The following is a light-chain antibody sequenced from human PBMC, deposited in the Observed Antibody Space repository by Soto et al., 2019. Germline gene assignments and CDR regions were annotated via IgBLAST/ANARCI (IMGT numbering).Light chain of an antibody. CDR1: QGIRSD. CDR3: QQLNSYPPT. Sequence: DIQLTQSPSFLSTSVGDRVTITCRATQGIRSDLAWYQQKPGKAPKLLIYAATTLQSGVPSRFSGSGSGTEFTLTISSLQSEDFATYYCQQLNSYPPTFGQGTKV. CDR2: AAT. J-gene: IGKJ1*01. V-gene: IGKV1-9*01.